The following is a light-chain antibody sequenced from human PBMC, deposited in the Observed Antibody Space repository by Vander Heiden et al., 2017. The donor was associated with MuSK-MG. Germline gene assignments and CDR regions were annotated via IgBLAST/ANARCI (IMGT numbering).Light chain of an antibody. CDR3: SSYAGNDRWV. CDR1: SSDVGGYDF. J-gene: IGLJ2*01. V-gene: IGLV2-8*01. CDR2: EVS. Sequence: QPALTQPPSASGSPGQSVTFSCTGSSSDVGGYDFVSWYRQHPGRAPKLMIYEVSQRPSGVPDRFSGSKSGNTASLAVSGLQPDDEADYYCSSYAGNDRWVFGGGTKLTVL.